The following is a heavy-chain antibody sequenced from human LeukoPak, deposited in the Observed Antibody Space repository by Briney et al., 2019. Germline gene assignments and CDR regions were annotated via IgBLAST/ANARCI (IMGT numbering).Heavy chain of an antibody. V-gene: IGHV1-69*04. CDR1: GGTFSSYA. Sequence: VASVKVSCKASGGTFSSYAISRVRQAPGQGLEWMGRIIPIFGIANYAQKFQGRVTITADKSTSTAYMELSSLRSEDTAVYYCARVSSSWVNGRDWFDPWGQGTLATVSS. CDR3: ARVSSSWVNGRDWFDP. J-gene: IGHJ5*02. D-gene: IGHD6-13*01. CDR2: IIPIFGIA.